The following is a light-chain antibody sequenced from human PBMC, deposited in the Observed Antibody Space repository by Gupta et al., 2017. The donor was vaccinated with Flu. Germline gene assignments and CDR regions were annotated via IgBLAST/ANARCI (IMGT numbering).Light chain of an antibody. J-gene: IGLJ2*01. V-gene: IGLV3-1*01. CDR3: QAWDNNILV. CDR1: RLGDKF. Sequence: SYELTQPPSVSVSPGQTATITCSGDRLGDKFTCWYQQKPGQSPVLVIYQDNKRPSGIPARFSGSNSGNTATLTISGTQAMDEADYYCQAWDNNILVFGGGTKLTVL. CDR2: QDN.